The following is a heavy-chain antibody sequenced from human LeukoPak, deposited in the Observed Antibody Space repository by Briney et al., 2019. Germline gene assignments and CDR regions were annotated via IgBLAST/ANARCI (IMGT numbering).Heavy chain of an antibody. CDR3: ARQGTPYTGYSSSWYSFGPYGMDV. J-gene: IGHJ6*02. CDR2: IYYSGST. D-gene: IGHD6-13*01. Sequence: PSETLSLTCTVSGGSISSYHWSWIRQPPGKGLEWIGYIYYSGSTNYNPSLKSRVTISVDTSKNQFSLKLSSVTAADTAVYYCARQGTPYTGYSSSWYSFGPYGMDVWGQGTTVTVSS. V-gene: IGHV4-59*01. CDR1: GGSISSYH.